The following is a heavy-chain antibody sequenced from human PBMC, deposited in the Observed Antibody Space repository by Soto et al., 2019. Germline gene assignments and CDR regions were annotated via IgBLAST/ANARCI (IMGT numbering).Heavy chain of an antibody. J-gene: IGHJ4*02. D-gene: IGHD2-15*01. CDR3: AKASPPRYCSGGSCYIGYFDY. CDR1: GFTFSSYA. Sequence: GGSLRLSCAASGFTFSSYAMSWVRQAPGKGLEWVSAISGSGGSTYYADSVKGRFTISRDNSKNTLYLQMNSLRAEDTAVYYCAKASPPRYCSGGSCYIGYFDYWGQGTLVTVSS. V-gene: IGHV3-23*01. CDR2: ISGSGGST.